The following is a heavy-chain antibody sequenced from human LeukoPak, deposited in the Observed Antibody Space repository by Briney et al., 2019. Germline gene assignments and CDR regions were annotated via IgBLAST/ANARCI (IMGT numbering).Heavy chain of an antibody. Sequence: ASVKVSCKASGYTFTGYYMQWVRQAPGQGLEWMGIINPSGGSTSYAQKFQGRVTMTRDTSTSTVYMELSSLRSEDTAVYYCARVMGELERLYYGMDVWGQGTTVTVSS. D-gene: IGHD1-1*01. J-gene: IGHJ6*02. CDR3: ARVMGELERLYYGMDV. V-gene: IGHV1-46*01. CDR1: GYTFTGYY. CDR2: INPSGGST.